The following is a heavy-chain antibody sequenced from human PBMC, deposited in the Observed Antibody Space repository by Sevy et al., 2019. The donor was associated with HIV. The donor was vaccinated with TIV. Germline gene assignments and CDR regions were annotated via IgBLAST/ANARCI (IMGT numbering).Heavy chain of an antibody. V-gene: IGHV1-69*13. CDR1: GGTFSSHV. D-gene: IGHD3-16*02. CDR3: AIWPYDYIWVSARYRYYFDD. Sequence: ASVKVSCKASGGTFSSHVINWVRQAPGQGLEWMGQITPISGKANYAQKFQGRVTFTGDGSTTTAYMDLGSLRSEDTAVYYCAIWPYDYIWVSARYRYYFDDWGQGTLVTVSS. CDR2: ITPISGKA. J-gene: IGHJ4*02.